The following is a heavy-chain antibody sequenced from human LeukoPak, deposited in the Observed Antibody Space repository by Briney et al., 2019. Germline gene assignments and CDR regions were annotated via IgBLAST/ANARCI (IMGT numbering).Heavy chain of an antibody. J-gene: IGHJ3*02. CDR3: AKETVVVVAATPDAFDI. Sequence: GGSLRLSCAASGFTFSSYAMSWGRQAPGKGLEWGSGISGSGGGTHYADSVKDRFTISSDNSKNTLSLQMNSLRAEDTAVYYCAKETVVVVAATPDAFDIWGQGTMVTVSS. CDR2: ISGSGGGT. D-gene: IGHD2-15*01. V-gene: IGHV3-23*01. CDR1: GFTFSSYA.